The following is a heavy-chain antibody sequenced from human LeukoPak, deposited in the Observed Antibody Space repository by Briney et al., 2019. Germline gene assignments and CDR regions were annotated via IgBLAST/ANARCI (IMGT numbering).Heavy chain of an antibody. Sequence: GASVKVSCKASGYTFTGYYMHWVRQAPGQGLEWMGWINPNSGGTNYAQKFQGRVTMTRDTSISTAYMELSRLRSDDTAVYYCARVISSSWYYYFDYWGQGTLVTVSS. D-gene: IGHD6-13*01. CDR2: INPNSGGT. J-gene: IGHJ4*02. CDR3: ARVISSSWYYYFDY. CDR1: GYTFTGYY. V-gene: IGHV1-2*02.